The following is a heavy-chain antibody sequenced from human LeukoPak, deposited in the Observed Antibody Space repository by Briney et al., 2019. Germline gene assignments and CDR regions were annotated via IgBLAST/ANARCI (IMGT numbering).Heavy chain of an antibody. CDR2: IIPILGIA. D-gene: IGHD3-3*01. CDR1: GGTFSSYA. V-gene: IGHV1-69*04. CDR3: ARDNPHYDFWSGYYNWFDP. Sequence: SVKVSCKASGGTFSSYAISLVRQAPGQGLEWMGRIIPILGIANYAQKFQGRVTITADKSTSTAYMELSSLRSEDTAVYYCARDNPHYDFWSGYYNWFDPWGQGTLVTVSS. J-gene: IGHJ5*02.